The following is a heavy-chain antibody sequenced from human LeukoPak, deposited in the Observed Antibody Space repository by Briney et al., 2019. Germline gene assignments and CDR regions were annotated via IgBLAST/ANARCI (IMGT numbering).Heavy chain of an antibody. Sequence: SETLSLTCAVYGGPFSDYFWGWIRQPPGKGLEWIGEINHSGRTYYNPSLKSRVTISVDTSKNQFSLNLSSVTAADTAVYYCARDVVVVPAAIHYGMDVWGQGTTVTVSS. V-gene: IGHV4-34*01. CDR3: ARDVVVVPAAIHYGMDV. CDR2: INHSGRT. J-gene: IGHJ6*02. CDR1: GGPFSDYF. D-gene: IGHD2-2*01.